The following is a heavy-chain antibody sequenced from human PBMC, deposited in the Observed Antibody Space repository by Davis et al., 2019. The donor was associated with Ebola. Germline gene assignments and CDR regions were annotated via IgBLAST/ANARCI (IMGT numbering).Heavy chain of an antibody. CDR2: INHSGST. V-gene: IGHV4-34*01. CDR3: ARDWGVAPAPYYGMDV. J-gene: IGHJ6*02. CDR1: GGSISSYY. Sequence: SETLSLTCTVSGGSISSYYWSWIRQPPGKGLEWIGEINHSGSTEYTPSLKSRVTMSVNTSKNQFSLNLSSVTAADTAVYYCARDWGVAPAPYYGMDVWGQGTTVTVSS. D-gene: IGHD2-2*01.